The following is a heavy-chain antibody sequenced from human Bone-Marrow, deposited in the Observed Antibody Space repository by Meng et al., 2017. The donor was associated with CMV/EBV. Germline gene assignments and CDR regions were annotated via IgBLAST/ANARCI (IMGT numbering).Heavy chain of an antibody. CDR2: ISWNSGLI. V-gene: IGHV3-9*01. CDR3: TRFYSGYGMDV. Sequence: SLKISCAASGFTFDDYAMHWVRQGPGKGLEWVSGISWNSGLIDYADSVRGRFTISIDNAKNALYLQMNNLRAEDTALYYCTRFYSGYGMDVWGQGNTVNVSS. J-gene: IGHJ6*02. CDR1: GFTFDDYA. D-gene: IGHD4-11*01.